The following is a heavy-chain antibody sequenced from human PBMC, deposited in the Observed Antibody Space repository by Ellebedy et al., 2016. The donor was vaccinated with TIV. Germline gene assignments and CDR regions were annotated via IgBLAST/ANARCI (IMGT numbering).Heavy chain of an antibody. Sequence: PGGSLRLSCAATGFTFNDYFMTGGRQAPGKGLEWISYINSRGSSTYYADSVKGRFTVSRDNAMKSLYLQMNSLRAEDTAVYYCARETTYSFDIWGQGTMVTVSS. V-gene: IGHV3-11*01. CDR3: ARETTYSFDI. D-gene: IGHD1-14*01. CDR1: GFTFNDYF. J-gene: IGHJ3*02. CDR2: INSRGSST.